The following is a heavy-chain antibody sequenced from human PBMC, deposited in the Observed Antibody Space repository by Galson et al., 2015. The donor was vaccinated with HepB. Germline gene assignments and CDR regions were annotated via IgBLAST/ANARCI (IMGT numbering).Heavy chain of an antibody. V-gene: IGHV1-2*06. CDR1: GYTFIGYN. J-gene: IGHJ4*02. Sequence: SVKVSCKASGYTFIGYNLHWVRQAPGRGLEWMGRINPNGGGTVYAQKFLGRVTMTTHTRLKTAFLELNWLTSDDTAIYYCARDETPTNFGVVTLDNWGQGALVTVSS. CDR3: ARDETPTNFGVVTLDN. D-gene: IGHD3-3*01. CDR2: INPNGGGT.